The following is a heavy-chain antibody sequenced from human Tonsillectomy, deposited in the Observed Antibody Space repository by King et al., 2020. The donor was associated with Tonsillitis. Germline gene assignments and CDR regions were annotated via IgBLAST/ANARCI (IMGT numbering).Heavy chain of an antibody. CDR1: GFTFINYI. D-gene: IGHD5-24*01. CDR3: AKGPVFGGYNPVDY. CDR2: ISGIVGSP. J-gene: IGHJ4*02. Sequence: VQLVQSGGGLVQPGGSLRLSCAASGFTFINYIMSWVRQAPGKGLEWVSAISGIVGSPYYAGSVEGRFTISRDNSKNTLSRPMNSLSAWDTAVYYCAKGPVFGGYNPVDYWGQGTLVTVSS. V-gene: IGHV3-23*04.